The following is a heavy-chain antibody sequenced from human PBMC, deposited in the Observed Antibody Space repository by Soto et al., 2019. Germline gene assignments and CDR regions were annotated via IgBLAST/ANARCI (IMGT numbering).Heavy chain of an antibody. J-gene: IGHJ4*02. V-gene: IGHV1-69*01. CDR2: IIPFSATS. D-gene: IGHD2-21*01. Sequence: QVILVQSGAEVKKPGSSVKVSCKSSGGTFSSYPISWVRQAPGQGLEWMGVIIPFSATSNYAQKFQGRVTITADESTSTAYMELSSLRTGDTAVYYCARVGDGSSQLLDYLGQGTLVTVSS. CDR3: ARVGDGSSQLLDY. CDR1: GGTFSSYP.